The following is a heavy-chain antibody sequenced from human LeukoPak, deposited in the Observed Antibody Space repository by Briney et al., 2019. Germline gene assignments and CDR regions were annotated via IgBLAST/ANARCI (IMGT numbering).Heavy chain of an antibody. CDR2: INHSGST. CDR1: GGSFSGYY. J-gene: IGHJ4*02. Sequence: SETLSLTCAVYGGSFSGYYWSWIRQPPGKGLEWIGEINHSGSTNYNPSLKSRVTISVDTSKNQFSLKLSSVTAADTAVYYCARERNRVVDYWGQGTLVTVSS. CDR3: ARERNRVVDY. V-gene: IGHV4-34*01.